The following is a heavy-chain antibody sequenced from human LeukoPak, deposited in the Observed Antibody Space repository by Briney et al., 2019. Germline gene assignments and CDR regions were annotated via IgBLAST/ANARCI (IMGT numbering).Heavy chain of an antibody. CDR3: ARAVYSSFDAFDI. D-gene: IGHD5-12*01. CDR1: GYSISSGYY. CDR2: INHSGST. Sequence: SETLSLTCTVSGYSISSGYYWSWIRQPPGKGLEWIGEINHSGSTNYNPSLKSRVTISVDTSKNQFSLKLSSVTAADTAVYYCARAVYSSFDAFDIWGQGTMVTVSS. V-gene: IGHV4-38-2*02. J-gene: IGHJ3*02.